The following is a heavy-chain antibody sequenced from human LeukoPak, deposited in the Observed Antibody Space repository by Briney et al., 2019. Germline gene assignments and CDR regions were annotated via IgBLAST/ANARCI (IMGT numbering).Heavy chain of an antibody. CDR3: AREQTSSSPAPLGY. CDR1: GFTLNSHA. Sequence: GGSLRLSCAASGFTLNSHAMHWVRQGPGKGLEWAATIWYDGSNEYYAASVKGRFTISRDNSKNTLFLQMNTLRADDTAVYYCAREQTSSSPAPLGYWGQGTLVTVSS. J-gene: IGHJ4*02. CDR2: IWYDGSNE. V-gene: IGHV3-33*08. D-gene: IGHD2-15*01.